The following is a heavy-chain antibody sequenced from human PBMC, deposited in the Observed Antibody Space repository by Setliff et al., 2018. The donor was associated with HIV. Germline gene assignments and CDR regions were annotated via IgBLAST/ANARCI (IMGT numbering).Heavy chain of an antibody. V-gene: IGHV1-69*13. CDR3: ARLGLFYDAFNI. D-gene: IGHD3-22*01. J-gene: IGHJ3*02. CDR1: GGPFSTYT. CDR2: ILPLLGST. Sequence: SVKVSGKASGGPFSTYTITWVRQAPGQGLEWIGGILPLLGSTNYAQKFQDRVTITADEFTNTAYMELKSLTSGDTAVYYCARLGLFYDAFNIWGQGTMVTVSS.